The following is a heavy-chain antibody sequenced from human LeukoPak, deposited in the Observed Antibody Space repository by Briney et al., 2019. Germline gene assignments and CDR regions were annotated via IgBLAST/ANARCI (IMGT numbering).Heavy chain of an antibody. D-gene: IGHD6-6*01. Sequence: PSETLSLTCTVSGGSISTYYWSWIRQPPGKGLEYIGYIYDSGSTNYNPSLKSRVTISLNTAKNQFSLSLRSVTAADTAVYYCARGRGAKYSSSSVYFDDWGQGTLVTVSS. V-gene: IGHV4-59*01. CDR2: IYDSGST. CDR1: GGSISTYY. J-gene: IGHJ4*02. CDR3: ARGRGAKYSSSSVYFDD.